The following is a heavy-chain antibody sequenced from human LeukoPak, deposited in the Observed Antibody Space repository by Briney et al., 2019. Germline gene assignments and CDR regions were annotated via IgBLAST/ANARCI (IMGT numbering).Heavy chain of an antibody. Sequence: APLKVSCKASGYTFTSYGISWVRHAPGQGLEWMGWISAYNGNTNYAQKLQGRVTMTTDTSASTAYVELRSLKSEDTAVYYCARDYYDSSGYYYVDYYYYYMDVWGKGTTVTVSS. CDR2: ISAYNGNT. V-gene: IGHV1-18*01. D-gene: IGHD3-22*01. J-gene: IGHJ6*03. CDR1: GYTFTSYG. CDR3: ARDYYDSSGYYYVDYYYYYMDV.